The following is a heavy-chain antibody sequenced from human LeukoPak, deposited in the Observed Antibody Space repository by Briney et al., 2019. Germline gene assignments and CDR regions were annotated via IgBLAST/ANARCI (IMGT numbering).Heavy chain of an antibody. CDR1: GGTFSSYA. Sequence: SVKVSCKASGGTFSSYAISWVRQAPGQGLEWMGGIIPIFGTANYAQKFQGRVTITADKSTSTAYMELSSLRSEDTAVYYCASAYYYGSGGYASFDYWGQGTLVTVSS. V-gene: IGHV1-69*06. CDR2: IIPIFGTA. D-gene: IGHD3-10*01. CDR3: ASAYYYGSGGYASFDY. J-gene: IGHJ4*02.